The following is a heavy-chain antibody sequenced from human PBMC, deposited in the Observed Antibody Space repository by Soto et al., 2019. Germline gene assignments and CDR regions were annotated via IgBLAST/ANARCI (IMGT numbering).Heavy chain of an antibody. CDR2: IYHSGST. CDR3: ARTNINRPAYDSLDI. Sequence: QVQLQESGPGLVKPSGTLSLTCAVSSGSISSSNWWSWVRQPPGKGLEWIGEIYHSGSTNYNPSLKRRVTISVDKSKNQFSLKLSSVTAADTAVYYCARTNINRPAYDSLDIWGQGTMVTVSA. D-gene: IGHD2-8*01. CDR1: SGSISSSNW. J-gene: IGHJ3*02. V-gene: IGHV4-4*02.